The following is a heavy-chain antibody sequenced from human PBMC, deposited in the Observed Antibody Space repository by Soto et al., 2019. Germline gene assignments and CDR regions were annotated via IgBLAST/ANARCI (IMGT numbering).Heavy chain of an antibody. V-gene: IGHV3-23*01. CDR1: GFTFSSYA. D-gene: IGHD3-22*01. J-gene: IGHJ4*02. CDR3: AKDQDYDSSGPVDY. CDR2: ISGSGSST. Sequence: VGSLRLSCAASGFTFSSYAMSWVRQAPGKGLEWVSAISGSGSSTYYADSVKGRFTISRDNSKNTLYLQMNSLRAEGTAVYYCAKDQDYDSSGPVDYWGQGTLVTVSS.